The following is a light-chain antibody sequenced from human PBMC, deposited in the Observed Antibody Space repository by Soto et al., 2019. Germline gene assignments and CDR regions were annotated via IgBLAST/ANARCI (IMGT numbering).Light chain of an antibody. V-gene: IGLV1-44*01. CDR2: NSY. CDR3: AAWDASLNGYV. Sequence: QSVLTQPPSAYGAPGQRVTISCSGNSSKIGSKTVNWYQQLPGTVPKLLIYNSYQRPSGVPDRFSGSKSGTSASLAISGFQSEDEADYYCAAWDASLNGYVFGAGTKVTVL. J-gene: IGLJ1*01. CDR1: SSKIGSKT.